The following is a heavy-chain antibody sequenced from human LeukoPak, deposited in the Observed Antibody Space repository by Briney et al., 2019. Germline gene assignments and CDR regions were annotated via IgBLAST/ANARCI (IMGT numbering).Heavy chain of an antibody. Sequence: PSETLSLTCTVSGGSISSYYWSWIRQPPGKGLEWIGYIYYSGSTKYNPSLKSRVTISGDTSKNQFSLKLSSVTAADTAGYYCATATLYCSGGSCYPNYFDYWGQGTLVTVSS. CDR3: ATATLYCSGGSCYPNYFDY. V-gene: IGHV4-59*01. CDR2: IYYSGST. CDR1: GGSISSYY. D-gene: IGHD2-15*01. J-gene: IGHJ4*02.